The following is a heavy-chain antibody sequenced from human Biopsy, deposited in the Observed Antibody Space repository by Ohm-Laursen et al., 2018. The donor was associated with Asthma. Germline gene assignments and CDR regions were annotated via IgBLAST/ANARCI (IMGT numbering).Heavy chain of an antibody. CDR3: ARAYGGSFFSGSFDI. V-gene: IGHV3-53*01. D-gene: IGHD4-23*01. CDR1: EFSVSSSY. CDR2: IYNDGRA. Sequence: SLRLSCSAPEFSVSSSYMSWVRQAPGKGLEWVSVIYNDGRAYYADSVQGRVTISRDNSKNTLSLQMNSLRAEDTAVYYCARAYGGSFFSGSFDIWGQGTMVTVSS. J-gene: IGHJ3*02.